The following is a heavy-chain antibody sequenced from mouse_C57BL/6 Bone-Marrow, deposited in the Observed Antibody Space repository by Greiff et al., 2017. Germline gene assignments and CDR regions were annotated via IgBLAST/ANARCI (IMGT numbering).Heavy chain of an antibody. CDR2: INPNYGTT. D-gene: IGHD1-1*01. CDR1: GYSFTDYN. V-gene: IGHV1-39*01. Sequence: VHVKQSGPELVKPGASVKISCKASGYSFTDYNMNWVKQSNGKSLEWIGVINPNYGTTSSNQKFKGKATLTVDQSSSTAYMQLNSLTSEDSAVYYCARWGITTVVPYPMDYWGQGTSVTVSS. J-gene: IGHJ4*01. CDR3: ARWGITTVVPYPMDY.